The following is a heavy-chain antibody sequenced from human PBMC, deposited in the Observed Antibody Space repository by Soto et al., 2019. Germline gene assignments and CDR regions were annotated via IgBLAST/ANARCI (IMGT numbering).Heavy chain of an antibody. Sequence: GGSLRLSCAASGFTFDDYAMHWVRQAPGKGLEWVSLISWDGGSTYYADSVKGRFTISGDNSKNSLYLQMNSLRAEDTALYYCAKEVYGSGSYSTWMDVWGQGTTVTVSS. CDR2: ISWDGGST. CDR1: GFTFDDYA. V-gene: IGHV3-43D*03. J-gene: IGHJ6*02. D-gene: IGHD3-10*01. CDR3: AKEVYGSGSYSTWMDV.